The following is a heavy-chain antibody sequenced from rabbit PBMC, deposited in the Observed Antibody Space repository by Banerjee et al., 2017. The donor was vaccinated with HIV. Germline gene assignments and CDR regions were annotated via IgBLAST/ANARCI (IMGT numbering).Heavy chain of an antibody. CDR3: ARGGAGYAGYGYAPAFDP. CDR2: IYNGDGST. Sequence: QEQLEESGGDLVKPEGSLTLTCTASGFSFSNKYVMCWVRQAPGKGPEWIACIYNGDGSTYYASWVNGRFTISRSTSLNTVTLQMTSLTAADTATYFCARGGAGYAGYGYAPAFDPWGPGTLVTVS. J-gene: IGHJ2*01. V-gene: IGHV1S47*01. CDR1: GFSFSNKYV. D-gene: IGHD6-1*01.